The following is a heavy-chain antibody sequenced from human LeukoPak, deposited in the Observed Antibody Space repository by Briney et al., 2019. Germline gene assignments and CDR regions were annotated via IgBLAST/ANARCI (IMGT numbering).Heavy chain of an antibody. J-gene: IGHJ4*02. Sequence: GGSLRLSCAASGFTFSSYSMNWVRQAPGKGLEWVSYISSSSSTIYYADSVKGRFTISRDNAKNSLYLQMHSLRAEDTAVYYCARDRYCSSTSCYILGDDYWGQGTLVTVSS. CDR2: ISSSSSTI. D-gene: IGHD2-2*02. CDR3: ARDRYCSSTSCYILGDDY. V-gene: IGHV3-48*01. CDR1: GFTFSSYS.